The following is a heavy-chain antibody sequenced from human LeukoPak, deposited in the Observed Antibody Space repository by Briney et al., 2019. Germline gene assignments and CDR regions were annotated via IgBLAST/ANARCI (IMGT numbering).Heavy chain of an antibody. D-gene: IGHD3-22*01. CDR3: ARDYYDSSGYYPQYYYYGMDV. CDR1: GYSFTSYW. J-gene: IGHJ6*02. CDR2: IYPDNSDT. Sequence: GESLKISCKGPGYSFTSYWIGWVRQMPGKGLEWMGIIYPDNSDTRYSPSFQGQVTISADKSISTAYLQWSSLKASDTAMYYCARDYYDSSGYYPQYYYYGMDVWGQGTTVTVSS. V-gene: IGHV5-51*01.